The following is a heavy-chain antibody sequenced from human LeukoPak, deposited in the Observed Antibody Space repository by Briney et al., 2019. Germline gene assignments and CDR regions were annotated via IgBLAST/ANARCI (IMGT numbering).Heavy chain of an antibody. CDR1: GGSFRGFY. CDR2: INHSGST. CDR3: ARGRSRPINYFDY. D-gene: IGHD1-14*01. J-gene: IGHJ4*02. Sequence: SETLSLTCAVYGGSFRGFYWRWIRQPPGKGLEWNGEINHSGSTNYNPSLKSRVTLSVDTSKNQFSLKLSSVTAADTAVYYCARGRSRPINYFDYWGQGTLVTVSS. V-gene: IGHV4-34*01.